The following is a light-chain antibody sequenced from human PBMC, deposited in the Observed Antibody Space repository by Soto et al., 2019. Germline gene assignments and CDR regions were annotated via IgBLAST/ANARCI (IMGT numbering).Light chain of an antibody. CDR3: QQYRYLIS. J-gene: IGKJ4*01. Sequence: EIQMTQSPSSLSASVGDRVTITCQASQDIRNYLNWYQPKPGKAPELLIFDASNLEPGVSSRFSGRGAATDFSLTISVLQPEDLATYYCQQYRYLISFGGGTKVEVK. V-gene: IGKV1-33*01. CDR2: DAS. CDR1: QDIRNY.